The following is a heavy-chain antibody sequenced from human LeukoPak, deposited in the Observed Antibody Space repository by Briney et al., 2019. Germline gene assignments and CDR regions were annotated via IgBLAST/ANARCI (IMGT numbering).Heavy chain of an antibody. CDR3: ARRFAPSRNDAFDI. CDR2: IYYSGST. J-gene: IGHJ3*02. V-gene: IGHV4-39*01. CDR1: GGSINSSSYY. Sequence: PSETLSLTCTVSGGSINSSSYYWGWIRQPPGKGLEWIGTIYYSGSTYYNPSLKSRVTISVYTSKNQFSLKLSSVTASDTAVYYCARRFAPSRNDAFDIWGQGTMVIVSS. D-gene: IGHD3-10*01.